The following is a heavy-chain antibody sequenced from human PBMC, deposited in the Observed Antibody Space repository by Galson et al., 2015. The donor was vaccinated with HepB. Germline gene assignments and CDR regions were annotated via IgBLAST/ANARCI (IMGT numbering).Heavy chain of an antibody. J-gene: IGHJ4*02. CDR1: GFTFSSYA. D-gene: IGHD3-3*01. V-gene: IGHV3-23*01. CDR2: ISGSGGSS. Sequence: SLRLSCAASGFTFSSYAMSWVRQAPGKGLEWVSAISGSGGSSYYADSVKGRFTISRDNSKNTLYLQMNSLRADDTAVFYCAKSAFGVVISPQNSWGQGTLVTVSS. CDR3: AKSAFGVVISPQNS.